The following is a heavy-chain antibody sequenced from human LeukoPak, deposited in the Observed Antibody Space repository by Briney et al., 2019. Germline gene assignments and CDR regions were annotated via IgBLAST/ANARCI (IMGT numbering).Heavy chain of an antibody. CDR1: GFTFSSYA. V-gene: IGHV3-23*01. Sequence: GGSLRLSCIASGFTFSSYAMNWVRQAPGKGLEWISAIGSTGGSTFYADSVKGRFTISRDNSKNTLYLQMNSLRAEDTAVYYCAKDGPYCSSTRCPGAYYYYYGMDVWGQGTTVTVSS. CDR3: AKDGPYCSSTRCPGAYYYYYGMDV. CDR2: IGSTGGST. D-gene: IGHD2-2*01. J-gene: IGHJ6*02.